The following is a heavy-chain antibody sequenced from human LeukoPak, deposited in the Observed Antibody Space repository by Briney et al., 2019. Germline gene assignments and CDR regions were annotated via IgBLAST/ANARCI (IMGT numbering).Heavy chain of an antibody. V-gene: IGHV4-34*01. D-gene: IGHD3-22*01. J-gene: IGHJ4*02. CDR2: INHSGST. CDR1: GGSFSGYY. Sequence: SETLSLTCAVYGGSFSGYYWSWIRQPPGKGLEWIGEINHSGSTNYNPSLKSRVTISVDTSKNQFSLKLSSVTAADTAVYYCARAGRITMIVGISYYFDYWGQGTLVTVSS. CDR3: ARAGRITMIVGISYYFDY.